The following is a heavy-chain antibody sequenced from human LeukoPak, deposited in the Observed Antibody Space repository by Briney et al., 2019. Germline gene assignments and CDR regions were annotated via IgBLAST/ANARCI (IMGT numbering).Heavy chain of an antibody. Sequence: GRSLRLSCVASGFTLSSYGMHWVRQAPGKGLEWVAVKWYDGSNKYYADSVKGRFTISRDNSKNTMYLQMNSLRAEDTAVYYCARDQNIVVVVTAMGRNNWFDPWGQGTLVTVSS. J-gene: IGHJ5*02. V-gene: IGHV3-33*01. CDR3: ARDQNIVVVVTAMGRNNWFDP. D-gene: IGHD2-15*01. CDR2: KWYDGSNK. CDR1: GFTLSSYG.